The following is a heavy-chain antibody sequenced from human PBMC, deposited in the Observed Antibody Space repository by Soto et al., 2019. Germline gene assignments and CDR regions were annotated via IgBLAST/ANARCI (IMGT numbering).Heavy chain of an antibody. CDR3: ATRVSGSFYGMDV. CDR1: GGSIRAYY. V-gene: IGHV4-59*01. Sequence: PSETLSLTCTVSGGSIRAYYWSWIRQPPGKGLEWIGYFYYSGTTNYSPSLKSRVTMPVDTSKNQFSLKLSSVTAADTAVYYCATRVSGSFYGMDVWGQGTTVTVSS. CDR2: FYYSGTT. J-gene: IGHJ6*02. D-gene: IGHD1-26*01.